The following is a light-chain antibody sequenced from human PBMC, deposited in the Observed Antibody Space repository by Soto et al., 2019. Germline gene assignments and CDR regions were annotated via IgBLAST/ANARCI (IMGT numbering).Light chain of an antibody. Sequence: QAVVTQPASVSGSPGQSITISCTGTSSDVGTYDFVSWHQQHPGQAPKFLIYNVASRPSGISNRFSGSKSGNTASLTISGLQAEDEADYYCSSYTTKNIWVFGGGTKLTVL. J-gene: IGLJ3*02. CDR2: NVA. V-gene: IGLV2-14*03. CDR3: SSYTTKNIWV. CDR1: SSDVGTYDF.